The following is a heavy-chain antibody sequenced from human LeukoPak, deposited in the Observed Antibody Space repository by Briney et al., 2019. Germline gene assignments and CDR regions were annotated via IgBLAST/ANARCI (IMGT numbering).Heavy chain of an antibody. J-gene: IGHJ4*02. CDR1: GVTLSSYA. CDR3: AKDIGSLISRTLDT. D-gene: IGHD1-7*01. CDR2: ISSSGSGGST. Sequence: GGSLRLSCAASGVTLSSYAMSWARQAPGKGLEWVSGISSSGSGGSTYYADSVKGRFTISRDNSKNTLYLQMNSLRAEDTAVYYCAKDIGSLISRTLDTWGQGTLVTVSS. V-gene: IGHV3-23*01.